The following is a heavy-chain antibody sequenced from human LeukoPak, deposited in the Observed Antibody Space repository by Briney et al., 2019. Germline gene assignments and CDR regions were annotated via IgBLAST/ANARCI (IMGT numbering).Heavy chain of an antibody. CDR3: ARDRMDGSGSYYMAYFDY. CDR1: GYTFIDYY. Sequence: ASVKVSCKASGYTFIDYYMHWVRQAPGQGLEWMGWINPNSGGTNYAQKFQGRVTMTRDTSISTAYMELSRLRSDDTAVYYCARDRMDGSGSYYMAYFDYWGQGTLVTVSS. D-gene: IGHD3-10*01. J-gene: IGHJ4*02. CDR2: INPNSGGT. V-gene: IGHV1-2*02.